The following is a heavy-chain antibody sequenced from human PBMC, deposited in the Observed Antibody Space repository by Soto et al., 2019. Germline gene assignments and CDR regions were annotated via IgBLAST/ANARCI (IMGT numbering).Heavy chain of an antibody. D-gene: IGHD5-12*01. J-gene: IGHJ4*02. Sequence: EVQLVESGGGLVQPGGSLKLSCAASGFTLSGSVIYWVRQASGKGLEWVGRIRSRSNGYATAYAASVRGRFTISRDDSKNTAYLQMASLKTEDTAVYYCTRPGYSNYDSDYWGQGTLVTVSS. CDR3: TRPGYSNYDSDY. CDR2: IRSRSNGYAT. V-gene: IGHV3-73*02. CDR1: GFTLSGSV.